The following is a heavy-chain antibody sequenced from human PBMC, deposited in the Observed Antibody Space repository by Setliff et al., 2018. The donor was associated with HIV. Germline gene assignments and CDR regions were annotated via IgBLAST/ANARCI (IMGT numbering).Heavy chain of an antibody. CDR3: ARDLVGHGSGSYYDIPFDH. CDR2: ISGYNGDT. Sequence: ASVKVSCKASRYTFTSYGISWVRQAPGQGLEWMGWISGYNGDTKLAQKFQGRLTVTADTSRSLAFMELRSLRSDDTAIYYCARDLVGHGSGSYYDIPFDHWGQGTLVTVSS. D-gene: IGHD3-10*01. J-gene: IGHJ4*02. CDR1: RYTFTSYG. V-gene: IGHV1-18*01.